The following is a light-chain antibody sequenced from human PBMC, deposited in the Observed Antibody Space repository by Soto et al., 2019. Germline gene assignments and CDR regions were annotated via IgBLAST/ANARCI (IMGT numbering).Light chain of an antibody. Sequence: EIVLTQSPGTLSLSPGERATLSCRASQSVSSSLAWYQQKPGQAPRLLIFGASSRATGIPDRFSGSGSGTDFTLTISRLEPEDFAVYYCQQYGSSPNTFGQGTRLEIK. CDR1: QSVSSS. CDR3: QQYGSSPNT. V-gene: IGKV3-20*01. J-gene: IGKJ5*01. CDR2: GAS.